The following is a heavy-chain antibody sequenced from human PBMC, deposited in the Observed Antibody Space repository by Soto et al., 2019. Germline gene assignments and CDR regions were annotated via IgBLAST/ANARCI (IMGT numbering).Heavy chain of an antibody. D-gene: IGHD2-21*02. V-gene: IGHV3-33*01. CDR1: GFTFSSYG. Sequence: QVQLVESGGGVVQPGRSLRLSCAASGFTFSSYGMHWVRQAPGKGLEWVAVIWYDGSNKYYADSVKGRFTISRDNSKNTLYLQMNSLRAEDTAVYYCARVASDPGYYFDYWGQGTLVTVSS. J-gene: IGHJ4*02. CDR3: ARVASDPGYYFDY. CDR2: IWYDGSNK.